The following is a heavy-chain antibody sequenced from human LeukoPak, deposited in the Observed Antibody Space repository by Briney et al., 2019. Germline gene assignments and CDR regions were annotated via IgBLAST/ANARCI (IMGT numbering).Heavy chain of an antibody. CDR3: ARDPSSGWYLKGWFDP. V-gene: IGHV3-21*01. CDR2: ISSSSNYI. J-gene: IGHJ5*02. Sequence: PGGSLRLSCAASGFTFSSHGMNWVRQAPGKGLEWVSSISSSSNYIYYADSVKGRFTISRDNAKNSLYLQMNSLRAEDTAVYYCARDPSSGWYLKGWFDPWGQGTLVTVSS. CDR1: GFTFSSHG. D-gene: IGHD6-19*01.